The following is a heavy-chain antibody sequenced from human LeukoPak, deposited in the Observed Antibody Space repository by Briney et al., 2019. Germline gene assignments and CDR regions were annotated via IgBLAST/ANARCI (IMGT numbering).Heavy chain of an antibody. CDR3: ASRKLGNDY. D-gene: IGHD7-27*01. V-gene: IGHV4-59*02. CDR1: GGSVSDYY. CDR2: IYYTGST. Sequence: SETLSLTCTISGGSVSDYYWSWIRQSPGKGLEWIGYIYYTGSTTYNPSLKSRVTISADTSKNQFSLKLSPVTAADTAVYYCASRKLGNDYWGQGTLVTVSS. J-gene: IGHJ4*02.